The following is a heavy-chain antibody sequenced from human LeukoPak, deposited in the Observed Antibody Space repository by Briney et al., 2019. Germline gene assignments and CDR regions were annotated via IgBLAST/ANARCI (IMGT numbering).Heavy chain of an antibody. CDR3: ARDREYYYDSSGYDYHDAFDI. CDR1: GYTFTGYY. Sequence: ASVKVSCTASGYTFTGYYMHWVRQAPGQGLEWMGWINPNSGGTNYAQKFQGRVTMTRDTSISTAYMELSRLRSDDTAVYYCARDREYYYDSSGYDYHDAFDIWGQGTMVTVSS. D-gene: IGHD3-22*01. J-gene: IGHJ3*02. V-gene: IGHV1-2*02. CDR2: INPNSGGT.